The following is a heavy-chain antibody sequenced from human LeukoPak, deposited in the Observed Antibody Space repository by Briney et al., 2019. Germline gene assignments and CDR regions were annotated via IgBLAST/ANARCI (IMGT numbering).Heavy chain of an antibody. CDR2: ISAYNGNT. J-gene: IGHJ4*02. CDR1: GYTFTSYG. D-gene: IGHD5-18*01. V-gene: IGHV1-18*01. CDR3: ARDQRDVAHTAMVYY. Sequence: GASVKVSCKASGYTFTSYGISWVRQAPGQGLEWMGWISAYNGNTNYAQKLQGRVTMTTDTSTSTAYMELRSLRSDDTAVYYCARDQRDVAHTAMVYYWGQGTLVTVSS.